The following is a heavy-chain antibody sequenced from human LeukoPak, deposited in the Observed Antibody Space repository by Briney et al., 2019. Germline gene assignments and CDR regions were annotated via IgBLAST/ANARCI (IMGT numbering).Heavy chain of an antibody. CDR1: GFTFGDYA. CDR3: TRDRGAYNLYDY. D-gene: IGHD1-1*01. J-gene: IGHJ4*02. Sequence: GGSLRLSCTASGFTFGDYAMSWIRQAPGKGLEWVGFIRSKAYGETADYAASVKGRFTISRDDSKTIAYLQMNSLKTEDTAVYHCTRDRGAYNLYDYWGQGTLVTVSS. V-gene: IGHV3-49*03. CDR2: IRSKAYGETA.